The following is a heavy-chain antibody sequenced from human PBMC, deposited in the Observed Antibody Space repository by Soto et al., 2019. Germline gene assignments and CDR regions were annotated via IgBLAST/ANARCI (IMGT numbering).Heavy chain of an antibody. J-gene: IGHJ4*02. D-gene: IGHD3-16*02. Sequence: PGGSLRLSCAASGFTFSSYWMSWVRQPPGKGLEWVANIKQDGSEKYYVDSVKGRFTISRDNAKNSLYLQMNSLRAEDTAVYYCARVGDDYVWRSYRYNFDYWGQGALVTVSS. CDR1: GFTFSSYW. CDR3: ARVGDDYVWRSYRYNFDY. CDR2: IKQDGSEK. V-gene: IGHV3-7*01.